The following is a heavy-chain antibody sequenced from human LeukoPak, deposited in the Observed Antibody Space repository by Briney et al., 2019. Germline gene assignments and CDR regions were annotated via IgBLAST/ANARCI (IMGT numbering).Heavy chain of an antibody. D-gene: IGHD3-10*01. CDR1: GGSISSYY. CDR3: ARVDGGSGSYLGY. V-gene: IGHV4-59*01. CDR2: IYYSGST. Sequence: SETLSLTCTVSGGSISSYYWSWIRQPPGKGLEWIGYIYYSGSTNYNPSLKSRVTISVDTSKNQFSLKLSSVTAADTAVYYCARVDGGSGSYLGYWGQGTLVTVSS. J-gene: IGHJ4*02.